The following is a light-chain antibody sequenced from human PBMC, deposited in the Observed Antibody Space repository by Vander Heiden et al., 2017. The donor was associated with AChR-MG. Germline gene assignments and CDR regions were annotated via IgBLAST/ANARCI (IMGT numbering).Light chain of an antibody. Sequence: QLVLTQSPSASASLGASVKLTCTLSSGNSSYAIAWHQQQTEKGPRYLMMLNSAGSRSKGDGIPDRFSGCISAAARYLTISSLQSEDETDYYWQTWGTGIVVFGGGTKLTVL. J-gene: IGLJ2*01. CDR1: SGNSSYA. V-gene: IGLV4-69*01. CDR3: QTWGTGIVV. CDR2: LNSAGSR.